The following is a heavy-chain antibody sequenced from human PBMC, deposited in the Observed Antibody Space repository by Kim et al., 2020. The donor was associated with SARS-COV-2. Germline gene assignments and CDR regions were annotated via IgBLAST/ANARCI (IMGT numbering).Heavy chain of an antibody. Sequence: SETRYSPSFQGQVTISADKSIDTAYLQWSSLKASDTAMFYCESRKDAFDIWGQGTMVTVSS. CDR3: ESRKDAFDI. CDR2: SET. V-gene: IGHV5-51*01. J-gene: IGHJ3*02.